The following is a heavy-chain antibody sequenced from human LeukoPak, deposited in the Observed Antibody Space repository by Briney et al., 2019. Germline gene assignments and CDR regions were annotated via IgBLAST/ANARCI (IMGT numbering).Heavy chain of an antibody. Sequence: GGSLRLSCAASGFTFSSYGMHWVRQAPGKGLEWVAVISYDGSNKYYADSVKGRFTISRDNSKNTLYLQMKDLRAEDTAVYYCAKDLGNYGDYVGWFDPWGQGTLVTVSS. V-gene: IGHV3-30*18. CDR1: GFTFSSYG. J-gene: IGHJ5*02. D-gene: IGHD4-23*01. CDR3: AKDLGNYGDYVGWFDP. CDR2: ISYDGSNK.